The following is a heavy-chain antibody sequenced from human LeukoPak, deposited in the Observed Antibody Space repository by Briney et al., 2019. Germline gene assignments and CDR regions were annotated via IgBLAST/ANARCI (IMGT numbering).Heavy chain of an antibody. CDR3: ARAPSGYDEEIDY. V-gene: IGHV3-66*01. CDR1: GFTVSSNY. J-gene: IGHJ4*02. Sequence: PGGSLRVSCPASGFTVSSNYMSWVGQAPGKGLEWVSVIYSGGSTYYADSVKGRFTISRDNSKNTLYLQMNSLRAEDTAVYYCARAPSGYDEEIDYWGQGTLVTVSS. CDR2: IYSGGST. D-gene: IGHD5-12*01.